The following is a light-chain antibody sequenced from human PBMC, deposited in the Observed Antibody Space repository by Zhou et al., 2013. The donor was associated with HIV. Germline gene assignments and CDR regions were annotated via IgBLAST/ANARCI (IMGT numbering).Light chain of an antibody. CDR2: ETS. Sequence: DIQMTQSPSSLSASVGDRVTITCRASQDISNYLNWYQQKVGKAPKLLIFETSNLEIGVPSRFSGSGSGTEFILTISSLQPDDFATYYCQQAQSFPFTFGPGTTVFVK. J-gene: IGKJ3*01. V-gene: IGKV1-33*01. CDR1: QDISNY. CDR3: QQAQSFPFT.